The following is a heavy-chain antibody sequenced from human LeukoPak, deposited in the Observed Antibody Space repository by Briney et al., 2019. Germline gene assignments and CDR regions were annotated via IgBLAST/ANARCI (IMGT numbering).Heavy chain of an antibody. J-gene: IGHJ3*02. CDR1: GFTFSTYA. CDR2: MYYSGST. CDR3: ATSRFSPALFNDAFDI. Sequence: GSLRLSCAASGFTFSTYAMSWVRQAPGKGLEWIGSMYYSGSTYYNPSLKSRVTISVDTSKNQFSLKLRFVTAADTAVYYCATSRFSPALFNDAFDIWGQGTMVTVSS. V-gene: IGHV4-38-2*01.